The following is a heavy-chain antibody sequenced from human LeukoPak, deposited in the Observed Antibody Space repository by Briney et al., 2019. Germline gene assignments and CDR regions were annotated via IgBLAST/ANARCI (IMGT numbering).Heavy chain of an antibody. Sequence: GGSLRLSCAASGFTFSGSDMHWVRQASGKGPEWVGRIGIKANNYATAYSAALKGRFTISRDDSKNTAYLQMNSLRTEDTAVYYCTTYTRGHYWGQGILVTVSS. CDR3: TTYTRGHY. CDR2: IGIKANNYAT. D-gene: IGHD6-19*01. J-gene: IGHJ4*02. V-gene: IGHV3-73*01. CDR1: GFTFSGSD.